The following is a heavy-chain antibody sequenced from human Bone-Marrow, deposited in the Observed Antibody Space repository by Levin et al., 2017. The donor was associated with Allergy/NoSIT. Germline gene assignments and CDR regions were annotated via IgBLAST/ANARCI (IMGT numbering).Heavy chain of an antibody. J-gene: IGHJ4*02. Sequence: GESLKISCAASGFTFSSYSMNWVRQAPGKGLEWVSSISSSSSYIYYADSVKGRFTISRDNAKNSLYLQMNSLRAEDTAVYYCARIDGGTQLWGEIDYWGQGTLVTVSS. CDR3: ARIDGGTQLWGEIDY. CDR2: ISSSSSYI. CDR1: GFTFSSYS. V-gene: IGHV3-21*01. D-gene: IGHD5-18*01.